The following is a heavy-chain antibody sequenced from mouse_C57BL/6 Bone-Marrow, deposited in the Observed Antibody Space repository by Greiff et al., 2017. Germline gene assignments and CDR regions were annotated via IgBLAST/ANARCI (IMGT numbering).Heavy chain of an antibody. CDR1: GFNIKDDY. CDR2: IDPENGDT. V-gene: IGHV14-4*01. CDR3: TRFTGWFAY. D-gene: IGHD1-1*01. J-gene: IGHJ3*01. Sequence: EVKLMESGAELVRPGASVKLSCTASGFNIKDDYMHWVKQRPEQGLEWIGWIDPENGDTEYASKFQGKATITADTSSNTAYLQLSSLTSEDTAVYYCTRFTGWFAYWGQGTLVTVSA.